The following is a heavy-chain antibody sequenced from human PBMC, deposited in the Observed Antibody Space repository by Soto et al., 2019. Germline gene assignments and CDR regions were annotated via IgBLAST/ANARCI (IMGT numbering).Heavy chain of an antibody. CDR3: ARGGTGFDP. CDR1: GGSISSGGYS. V-gene: IGHV4-30-2*01. CDR2: IYHSGST. Sequence: PSETLSLTCAVSGGSISSGGYSWSWIRQPPGKGLEWIGYIYHSGSTYYNPSLKSRVTISVDRSKNQFSLKLSYVTAADTAVYYCARGGTGFDPWGQGTLVTVSS. J-gene: IGHJ5*02. D-gene: IGHD1-1*01.